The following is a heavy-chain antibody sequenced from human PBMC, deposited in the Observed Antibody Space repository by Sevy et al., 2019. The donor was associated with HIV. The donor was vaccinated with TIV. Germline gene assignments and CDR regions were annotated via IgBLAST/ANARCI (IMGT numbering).Heavy chain of an antibody. D-gene: IGHD3-10*01. J-gene: IGHJ5*02. CDR1: GFTFISYA. Sequence: GGSLRLSCAASGFTFISYAMSWVRQAPGKGLEWVSAISGSGGSTYYADSVKGRFTISRDNSKNTLYLQMNSLRAEDTAVYYCAKEGTTMVRGVIIKPDNWFDPWGQGTLVTVSS. V-gene: IGHV3-23*01. CDR2: ISGSGGST. CDR3: AKEGTTMVRGVIIKPDNWFDP.